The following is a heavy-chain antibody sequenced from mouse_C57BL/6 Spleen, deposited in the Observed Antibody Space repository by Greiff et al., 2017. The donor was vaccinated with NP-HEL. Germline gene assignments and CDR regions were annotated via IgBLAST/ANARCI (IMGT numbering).Heavy chain of an antibody. CDR2: IRSKSNNYAT. CDR3: VRQDGSSYDYFDY. V-gene: IGHV10-1*01. J-gene: IGHJ2*01. D-gene: IGHD1-1*01. Sequence: EVQLVESGGGLVQPKGSLKLSCAASGFSFNTYAMNWVRQAPGKGLEWVARIRSKSNNYATYYADSVKDRFTISRDDSESMLYLQMNNLKTGDTAMYYCVRQDGSSYDYFDYWGQGTTLTVSS. CDR1: GFSFNTYA.